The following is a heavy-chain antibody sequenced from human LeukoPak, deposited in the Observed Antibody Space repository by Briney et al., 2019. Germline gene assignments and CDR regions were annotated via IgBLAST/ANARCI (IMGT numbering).Heavy chain of an antibody. Sequence: SETLSLTCTVSGGSISSGGYSWSWIRQHPGKGLEWIGYIYYSGSTYYNPSLKSRVTISVDTSKNQFSLKLSSVTAADTAVYYCARGSSSWTSLDYWGQGTLVTVSS. CDR1: GGSISSGGYS. CDR2: IYYSGST. J-gene: IGHJ4*02. CDR3: ARGSSSWTSLDY. V-gene: IGHV4-31*03. D-gene: IGHD6-13*01.